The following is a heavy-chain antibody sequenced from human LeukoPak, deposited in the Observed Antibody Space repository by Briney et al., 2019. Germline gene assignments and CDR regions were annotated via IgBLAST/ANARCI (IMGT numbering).Heavy chain of an antibody. CDR2: ITGGGSDT. CDR3: AKGSASSRPYYFDY. J-gene: IGHJ4*02. V-gene: IGHV3-23*01. D-gene: IGHD6-13*01. CDR1: GFTFSSYA. Sequence: PGESLRLSCGASGFTFSSYAMTWVRQAPGKGLEWVSGITGGGSDTYHADSVTGRFTSSRDNSKNTLYLQMNSLRAEDTALYYCAKGSASSRPYYFDYWGQGILVTVSS.